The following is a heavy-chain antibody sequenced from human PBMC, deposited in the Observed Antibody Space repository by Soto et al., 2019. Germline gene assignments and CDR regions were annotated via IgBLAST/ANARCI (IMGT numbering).Heavy chain of an antibody. CDR2: INAGNGNT. CDR3: ARDRGFTIFGVVHNWFDP. Sequence: QVQLVQSGAEVKKPGASVKVSCKASGYTFTSYAMHWVRQAPGQRLEWMGWINAGNGNTKYSQKFQGRVTITRDTSASTAYMELSSLRSEDTAVYYCARDRGFTIFGVVHNWFDPWGQGTLVTVSS. D-gene: IGHD3-3*01. CDR1: GYTFTSYA. V-gene: IGHV1-3*01. J-gene: IGHJ5*02.